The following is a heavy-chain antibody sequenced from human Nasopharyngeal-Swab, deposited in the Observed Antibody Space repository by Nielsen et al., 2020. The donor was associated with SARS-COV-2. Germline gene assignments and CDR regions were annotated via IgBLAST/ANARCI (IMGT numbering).Heavy chain of an antibody. J-gene: IGHJ6*03. V-gene: IGHV3-11*01. Sequence: GGSLRLSCAASGFTFSDYYMSWIRQAPGKGLEWVSYISSSGSTIYYADSAKGRFTISRDNAKNSLYLQMNSLRAEDTAVYYCARNPTTVFGVVRTSNYCYYYMDVWGKGTTVTVSS. CDR1: GFTFSDYY. CDR2: ISSSGSTI. CDR3: ARNPTTVFGVVRTSNYCYYYMDV. D-gene: IGHD3-3*01.